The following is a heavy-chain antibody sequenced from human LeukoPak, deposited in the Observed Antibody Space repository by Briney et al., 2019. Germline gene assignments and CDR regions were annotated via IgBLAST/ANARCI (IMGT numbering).Heavy chain of an antibody. J-gene: IGHJ2*01. CDR1: GGSISSTGYY. CDR3: ARQIKYSSGWNLWYFDL. V-gene: IGHV4-39*01. D-gene: IGHD6-19*01. CDR2: IYYSGGT. Sequence: SETLSLTCTVSGGSISSTGYYWGWIRQPPGKGLEWIGSIYYSGGTYYNPSLKSRVTTSVDTSKNQFSLKLSSVTAADTAVYYCARQIKYSSGWNLWYFDLWGRGTLVTVSS.